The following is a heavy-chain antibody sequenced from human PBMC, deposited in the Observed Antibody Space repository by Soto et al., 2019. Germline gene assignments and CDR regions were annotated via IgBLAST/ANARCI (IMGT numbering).Heavy chain of an antibody. V-gene: IGHV1-46*01. Sequence: SVKVSCKASGYTFTSYYMHWVRQAPGQGLEWMGIINPSGGSTSYAQKFQGRVTMTRDTSTSTVYMELSSLRSEDTAVYYCARVYRGYCSSTSCYKYGMDVWGQGTTVTVSS. CDR2: INPSGGST. D-gene: IGHD2-2*02. CDR1: GYTFTSYY. CDR3: ARVYRGYCSSTSCYKYGMDV. J-gene: IGHJ6*02.